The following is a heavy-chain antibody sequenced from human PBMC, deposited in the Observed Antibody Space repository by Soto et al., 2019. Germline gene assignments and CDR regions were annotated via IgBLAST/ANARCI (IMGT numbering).Heavy chain of an antibody. CDR1: GGTFSSYA. Sequence: SVKVSCKASGGTFSSYAISWVRQAPGQGLEWMGGIIPIFGTANYAQKFQGRVTITADESTSTAYMELSSLRSEDTAVYYCARDRHYYDSSGYIPPWFDYWGQGTQVTVSS. CDR2: IIPIFGTA. D-gene: IGHD3-22*01. J-gene: IGHJ4*02. V-gene: IGHV1-69*13. CDR3: ARDRHYYDSSGYIPPWFDY.